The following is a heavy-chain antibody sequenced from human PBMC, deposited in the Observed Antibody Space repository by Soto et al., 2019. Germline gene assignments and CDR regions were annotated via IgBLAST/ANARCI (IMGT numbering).Heavy chain of an antibody. J-gene: IGHJ4*02. D-gene: IGHD1-20*01. CDR3: AKPPDYNWNDY. Sequence: EVQLLESGGGLVQPGGSLRLSCAASGFTFSSYTMSWVRQAPGKGLEWISAVSGSGSSTYYADSVKGRFTISRDNSKDARDLQMNNLRGEDTAVYYCAKPPDYNWNDYWGQGTLVTVSS. CDR1: GFTFSSYT. CDR2: VSGSGSST. V-gene: IGHV3-23*01.